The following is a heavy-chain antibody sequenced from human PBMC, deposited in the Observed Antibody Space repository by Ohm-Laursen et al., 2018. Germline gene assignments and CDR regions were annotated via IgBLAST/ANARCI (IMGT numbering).Heavy chain of an antibody. J-gene: IGHJ4*02. CDR1: GFTLSSYD. Sequence: SLRLSCAATGFTLSSYDMNWVRQAPGKGLEWVSSISSSSSYIYYADSVKGRFTISRDNAKNSLFLQMNSLRAEDTAVYYCARDDCSSTSCPDLDYWGQGTLVSVSS. D-gene: IGHD2-2*01. CDR3: ARDDCSSTSCPDLDY. CDR2: ISSSSSYI. V-gene: IGHV3-21*01.